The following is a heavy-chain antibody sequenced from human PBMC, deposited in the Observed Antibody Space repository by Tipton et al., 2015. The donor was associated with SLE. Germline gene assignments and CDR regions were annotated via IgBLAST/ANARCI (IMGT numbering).Heavy chain of an antibody. CDR3: AKNIGGDGS. Sequence: QLVQSGAEVKKPGASVRVSCKASGSTFTGYWLHWVRQAPGQGLEWMRWTNPDTGGTNDAQKFQGRVTMTRDTSNTTAYLELSGLASDDTAGYYCAKNIGGDGSWGQGTMVTVSS. V-gene: IGHV1-2*02. CDR2: TNPDTGGT. D-gene: IGHD2/OR15-2a*01. J-gene: IGHJ5*02. CDR1: GSTFTGYW.